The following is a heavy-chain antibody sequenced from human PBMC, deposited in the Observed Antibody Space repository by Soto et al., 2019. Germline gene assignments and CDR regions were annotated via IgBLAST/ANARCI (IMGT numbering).Heavy chain of an antibody. CDR2: IYSSGIT. D-gene: IGHD2-21*01. CDR3: ASAPAYHKVICFGP. V-gene: IGHV4-31*04. Sequence: QERLQESGPGLVRPSQTPSLTCSVSGDSLSSGGYYWTWIRQRPGKGLEWIGYIYSSGITYYNPSPHSRVTWSLATSNSEFSLWLSSAAVAVSAVYYCASAPAYHKVICFGPWGQGLLATVSS. J-gene: IGHJ5*02. CDR1: GDSLSSGGYY.